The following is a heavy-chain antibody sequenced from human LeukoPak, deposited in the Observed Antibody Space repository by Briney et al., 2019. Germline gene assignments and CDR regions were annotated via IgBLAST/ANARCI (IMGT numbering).Heavy chain of an antibody. CDR3: ARLSSGPLYYYYMDV. D-gene: IGHD6-19*01. V-gene: IGHV3-23*01. CDR1: GFTFSSYV. CDR2: ISDSGGDT. J-gene: IGHJ6*03. Sequence: PGGSLRLSCAASGFTFSSYVMSWVRRAPGKGLEWVSSISDSGGDTYYADSVKGRFTISRDNSKSTLYLQMNSLRAEDTAVYYCARLSSGPLYYYYMDVWGKGTTVTISS.